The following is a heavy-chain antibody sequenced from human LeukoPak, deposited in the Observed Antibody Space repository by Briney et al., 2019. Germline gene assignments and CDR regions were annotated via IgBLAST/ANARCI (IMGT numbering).Heavy chain of an antibody. CDR3: ARVGYSFFINDWSRTGLGAYPTKYYYYMDV. D-gene: IGHD5-18*01. Sequence: SQTLSLTCAVYGGSFSGYSWSWIRQPPGKGLEWIGEINPSGATNHNTSLMSRVSMSIDTSKNQISLRVSSVTAADTAVYYCARVGYSFFINDWSRTGLGAYPTKYYYYMDVWGKGTTVTVSS. CDR1: GGSFSGYS. J-gene: IGHJ6*03. CDR2: INPSGAT. V-gene: IGHV4-34*01.